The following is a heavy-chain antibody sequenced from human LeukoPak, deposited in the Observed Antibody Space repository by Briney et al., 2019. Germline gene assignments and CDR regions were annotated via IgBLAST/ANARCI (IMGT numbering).Heavy chain of an antibody. V-gene: IGHV3-7*01. J-gene: IGHJ4*02. CDR3: ARDSYSGSYYVNY. CDR2: IKQDGSEK. Sequence: GGSLRLSCAASGFTFSSYWMSWVRQAPGKGLEWVANIKQDGSEKYYVDSVKGRFTISRDNAKNSLYLQMNSLRAEDTAMYYCARDSYSGSYYVNYWGQGTLVTVSS. CDR1: GFTFSSYW. D-gene: IGHD1-26*01.